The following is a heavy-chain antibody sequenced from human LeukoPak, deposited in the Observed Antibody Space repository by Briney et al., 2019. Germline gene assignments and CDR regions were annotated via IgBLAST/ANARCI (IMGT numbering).Heavy chain of an antibody. CDR2: IYYSGST. Sequence: PSETLSLTCTVSGGSISSGEYYWSWIRQPPGKGLEWIGYIYYSGSTYYNPSLKSRVTISVDTSKNQFSLKLSFVTAADTAVYYCARAPWDCSGGSCPFDYWGQGTLVTVSS. D-gene: IGHD2-15*01. CDR3: ARAPWDCSGGSCPFDY. CDR1: GGSISSGEYY. V-gene: IGHV4-30-4*08. J-gene: IGHJ4*02.